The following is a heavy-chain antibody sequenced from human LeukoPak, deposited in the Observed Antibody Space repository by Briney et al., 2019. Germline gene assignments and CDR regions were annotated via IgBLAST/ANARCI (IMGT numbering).Heavy chain of an antibody. CDR3: ATTMGYLQYCSGGSCYSMLD. V-gene: IGHV1-69*13. Sequence: SVKVSCKASGGTFSSYAISWVRQAPGQGLEWMGGIIPISGTANYAQEFQGRVTITADESTTTAYMELSSLKSEDTAVYYCATTMGYLQYCSGGSCYSMLDWGQGTLVTVPS. J-gene: IGHJ4*02. CDR2: IIPISGTA. CDR1: GGTFSSYA. D-gene: IGHD2-15*01.